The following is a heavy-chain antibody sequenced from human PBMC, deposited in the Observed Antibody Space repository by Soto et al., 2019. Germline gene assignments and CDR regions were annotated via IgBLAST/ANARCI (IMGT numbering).Heavy chain of an antibody. Sequence: GGSLRLSCAASGFTFSSYAMHWVRQAPGKGLECVLAISCDGSNKYDADSVKGRLTISRDNSKNTLYLQMNSLRAEYTALYYCAKGQEWESSSPYYYGMEVWGKGTKVTVSS. CDR1: GFTFSSYA. J-gene: IGHJ6*04. V-gene: IGHV3-30-3*01. CDR3: AKGQEWESSSPYYYGMEV. CDR2: ISCDGSNK. D-gene: IGHD6-13*01.